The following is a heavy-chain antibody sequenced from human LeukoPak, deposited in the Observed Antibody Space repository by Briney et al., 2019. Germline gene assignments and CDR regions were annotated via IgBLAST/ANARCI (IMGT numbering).Heavy chain of an antibody. CDR1: GDSVSSSNDY. CDR3: ARLTRRSRNYFDY. V-gene: IGHV4-61*01. CDR2: IYYGGNT. Sequence: SETLSLTCAVSGDSVSSSNDYWGWPREPPGRGLEWIGYIYYGGNTNYNPSLQSRVTISVDTSKSQFSLKLSSVTAADTAVYYCARLTRRSRNYFDYWGQGTLVTVSS. J-gene: IGHJ4*02.